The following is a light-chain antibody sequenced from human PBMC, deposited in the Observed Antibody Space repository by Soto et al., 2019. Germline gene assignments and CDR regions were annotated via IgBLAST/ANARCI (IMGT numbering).Light chain of an antibody. CDR1: QSVSSY. CDR2: DAS. J-gene: IGKJ4*01. CDR3: QQRSDWPPGLT. V-gene: IGKV3-11*01. Sequence: EIVVTQSPATLSLSPGERATLSCRASQSVSSYLAWYQQKPGQAPRLLIYDASNRATGIPARFSGSGSGTDFTLTISSREPEDFAVYYCQQRSDWPPGLTFGGGTKVEIK.